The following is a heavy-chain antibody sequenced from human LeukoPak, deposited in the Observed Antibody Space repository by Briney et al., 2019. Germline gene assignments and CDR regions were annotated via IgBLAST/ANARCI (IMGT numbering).Heavy chain of an antibody. V-gene: IGHV1-24*01. J-gene: IGHJ4*02. D-gene: IGHD5-18*01. CDR1: GYTLTELS. CDR3: ATRFKWIQLWSNDY. CDR2: FDPEDGET. Sequence: ASVKVSCKVSGYTLTELSMHWVRQAPGKGLEWMGGFDPEDGETIYAQKFQGRVTMTEDTSTDTAYMELSSLRSEDTAVYYCATRFKWIQLWSNDYWGQGTLVTVSS.